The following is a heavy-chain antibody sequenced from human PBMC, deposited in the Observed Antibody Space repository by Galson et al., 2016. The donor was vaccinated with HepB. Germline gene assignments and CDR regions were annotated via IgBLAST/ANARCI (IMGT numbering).Heavy chain of an antibody. CDR1: GGSISSYY. D-gene: IGHD3-16*01. Sequence: SETLSLTCTVSGGSISSYYWSWIRQSPGRGLDWIGDIYYNGITDYNSSLKSRITIPVDTSKHQLPLELRSVTAADTAVYFCARGRPAGFAYYYYHGMDIWGQGTTVTVSS. V-gene: IGHV4-59*08. CDR2: IYYNGIT. J-gene: IGHJ6*02. CDR3: ARGRPAGFAYYYYHGMDI.